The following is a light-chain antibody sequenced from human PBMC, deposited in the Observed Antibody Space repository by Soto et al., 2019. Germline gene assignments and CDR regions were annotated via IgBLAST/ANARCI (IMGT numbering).Light chain of an antibody. CDR1: GGSIASNY. J-gene: IGLJ3*02. CDR2: EDN. CDR3: QSYDSDSQGV. Sequence: NFMLTQPHSVSDSPGKTVTISCTGSGGSIASNYVQWYQQRPGSAPTIVIFEDNQRPSGVPDRFSGSIDTSSNSASLTISGLKTEAEADYYCQSYDSDSQGVFGGGTKVTVL. V-gene: IGLV6-57*02.